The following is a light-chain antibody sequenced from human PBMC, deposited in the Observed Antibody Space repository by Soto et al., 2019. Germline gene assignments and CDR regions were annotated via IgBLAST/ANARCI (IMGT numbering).Light chain of an antibody. Sequence: QSVLTQPPSVSGAPGQGVTISCTGSSSNIGAGYEVHWYQQLPGTAPRLLIYGNVNRRSGVPHRFSGSKSGTSASLVITGLQAEDEADYYCQSYDSSLSGVVFGGGTQLTVL. J-gene: IGLJ2*01. V-gene: IGLV1-40*01. CDR2: GNV. CDR3: QSYDSSLSGVV. CDR1: SSNIGAGYE.